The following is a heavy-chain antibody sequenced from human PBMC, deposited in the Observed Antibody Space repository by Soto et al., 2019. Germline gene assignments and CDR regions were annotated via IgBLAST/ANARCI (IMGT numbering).Heavy chain of an antibody. CDR1: GYSFTSYL. CDR3: ATGAGGNCSSTSCYSGYYYYYGMDV. CDR2: IYPGDSDT. J-gene: IGHJ6*02. V-gene: IGHV5-51*01. Sequence: GESLMLSCKCLGYSFTSYLIGWVRQMPGKRLEWMGIIYPGDSDTRYSPSFQGQVTTSADKSINTAYRQWSSLKASDTAMYYCATGAGGNCSSTSCYSGYYYYYGMDVWGQGTTVTVSS. D-gene: IGHD2-2*01.